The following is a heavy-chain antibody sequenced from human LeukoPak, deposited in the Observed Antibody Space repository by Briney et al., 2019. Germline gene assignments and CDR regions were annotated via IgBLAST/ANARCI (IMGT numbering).Heavy chain of an antibody. CDR1: GYTFTSNY. V-gene: IGHV1-46*01. J-gene: IGHJ4*02. CDR2: IYPRDGST. CDR3: ARDQEGFDY. Sequence: VASVKVSCKASGYTFTSNYIHWVRQAPGQGLEWMGMIYPRDGSTSYAQRFQGRVTVTRDTSTSTVHMELSGLRSEDTAVYYCARDQEGFDYWGQGTLVTVSS.